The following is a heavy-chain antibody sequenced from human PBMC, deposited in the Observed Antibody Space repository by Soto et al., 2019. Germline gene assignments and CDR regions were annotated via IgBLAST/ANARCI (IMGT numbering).Heavy chain of an antibody. Sequence: GESLKISCKGSGYSFTSYWIGWVRQMPGKGLEWMGIIYPGGSDTRYSPSFQGQVTISADKSISTAYLQWSSLKASDTAMYYCATVGYCSSTSCYSYFQHWGQGTLVTVSS. CDR2: IYPGGSDT. D-gene: IGHD2-2*02. CDR1: GYSFTSYW. J-gene: IGHJ1*01. CDR3: ATVGYCSSTSCYSYFQH. V-gene: IGHV5-51*01.